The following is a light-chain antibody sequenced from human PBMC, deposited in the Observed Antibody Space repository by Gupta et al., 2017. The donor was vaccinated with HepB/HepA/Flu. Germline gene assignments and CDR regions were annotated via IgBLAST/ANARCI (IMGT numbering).Light chain of an antibody. J-gene: IGKJ4*01. Sequence: DIQLTQSPSFLSASVGDRVTITCRASQVISIYLAWYQQKPGTAPKLLIYAASTLQSGVPLRFSGSGSGTEFTLTISSLQPEDFATYYCQQVNSYPLTFGRGSKVEIK. CDR3: QQVNSYPLT. CDR1: QVISIY. CDR2: AAS. V-gene: IGKV1-9*01.